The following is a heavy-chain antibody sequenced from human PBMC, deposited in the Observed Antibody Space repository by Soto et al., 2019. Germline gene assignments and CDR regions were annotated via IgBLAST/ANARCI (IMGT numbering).Heavy chain of an antibody. Sequence: PSETLSLTCTVSGGSISSYYWSWIRQPPGKGLEWIGYIYYSGSTNYNSSLKSRVTISVDTSKNQFSLKLSSVTAADTAVYYCARDQRIAAYNWFDPWGQGTLVTVSS. CDR1: GGSISSYY. D-gene: IGHD6-6*01. V-gene: IGHV4-59*01. J-gene: IGHJ5*02. CDR3: ARDQRIAAYNWFDP. CDR2: IYYSGST.